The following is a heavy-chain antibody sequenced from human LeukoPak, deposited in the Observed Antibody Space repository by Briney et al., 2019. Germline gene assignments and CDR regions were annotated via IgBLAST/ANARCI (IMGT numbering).Heavy chain of an antibody. CDR2: IIPIFGTA. J-gene: IGHJ4*02. CDR1: GYTFTSYG. D-gene: IGHD3-16*01. V-gene: IGHV1-69*13. Sequence: ASVKVSCKASGYTFTSYGISWVRQAPGQGLEWMGGIIPIFGTANYAQKFQGRVTITADESTSTAYMELSSLRSEDTAVYYCAVDLWGAGYWGQGTLVTVSS. CDR3: AVDLWGAGY.